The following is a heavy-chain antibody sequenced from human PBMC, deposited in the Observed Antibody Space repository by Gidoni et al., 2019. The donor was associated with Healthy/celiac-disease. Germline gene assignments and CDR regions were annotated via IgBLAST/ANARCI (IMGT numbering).Heavy chain of an antibody. CDR2: IWYDGSNK. CDR3: ARSPRSYDILTGYSHYYYYAMDV. Sequence: YGMHWVRQAPGKGLEWVAVIWYDGSNKYYADSVKGRFTISRDNSKNTLYLQMNSLRAEDTAVYYCARSPRSYDILTGYSHYYYYAMDVWGQGTTVTVSS. J-gene: IGHJ6*02. D-gene: IGHD3-9*01. CDR1: YG. V-gene: IGHV3-33*01.